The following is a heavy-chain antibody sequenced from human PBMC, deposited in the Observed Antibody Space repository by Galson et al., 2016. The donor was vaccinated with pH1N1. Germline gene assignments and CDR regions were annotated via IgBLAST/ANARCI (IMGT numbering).Heavy chain of an antibody. V-gene: IGHV1-69*13. CDR1: GGTFGSYG. CDR2: IIPILNIT. J-gene: IGHJ2*01. Sequence: SVKVSCKASGGTFGSYGINWVRQAPGQGLEWMEGIIPILNITKYAQNFQDRVTITADESTTTAYMELSSLRSEDTAVYFCAREDYYDTDLSDWYFDLWGRGTLLTVSS. D-gene: IGHD3-22*01. CDR3: AREDYYDTDLSDWYFDL.